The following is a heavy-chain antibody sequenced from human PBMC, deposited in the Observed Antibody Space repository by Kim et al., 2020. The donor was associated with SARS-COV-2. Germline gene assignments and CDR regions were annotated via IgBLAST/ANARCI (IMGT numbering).Heavy chain of an antibody. CDR3: ARVLGDSSGWDYYYYGMDV. D-gene: IGHD6-19*01. J-gene: IGHJ6*02. CDR2: IKQDGSEK. CDR1: GFTFSSYW. V-gene: IGHV3-7*01. Sequence: GGSLRLSCAASGFTFSSYWMSWVRQAPGKGLEWVANIKQDGSEKYYVDSVKGRFTISRDNAKNSLYLQMNSLRAEDTAVYYCARVLGDSSGWDYYYYGMDVWGQGTTVTVSS.